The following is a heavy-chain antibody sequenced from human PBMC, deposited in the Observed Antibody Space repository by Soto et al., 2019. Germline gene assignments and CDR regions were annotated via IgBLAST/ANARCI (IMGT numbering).Heavy chain of an antibody. Sequence: QVQLVQSGAEVKKPGSSVKVSCKASGGTFSSYAISWVRQAPGQGLEWMGGIIPIFGTANYAQKFQGRVTITADESTSTAYMELISLRSEDTAVYYCARDSTPYYYDSSGYPARDAFDIWGQGTMVTVSS. V-gene: IGHV1-69*01. CDR3: ARDSTPYYYDSSGYPARDAFDI. J-gene: IGHJ3*02. CDR1: GGTFSSYA. D-gene: IGHD3-22*01. CDR2: IIPIFGTA.